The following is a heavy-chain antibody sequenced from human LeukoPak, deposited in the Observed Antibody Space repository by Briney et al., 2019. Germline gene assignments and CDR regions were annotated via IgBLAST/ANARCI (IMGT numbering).Heavy chain of an antibody. CDR2: IYYSGST. D-gene: IGHD3-10*01. CDR3: ARDGTYYYGSGSYSV. Sequence: SETLSLTCTVSGGSISSYYWSWIRQPPGKGLEWIGYIYYSGSTNYNPSLKSRVTISVDTSKNQFSLKLSSVTAADTAVYYCARDGTYYYGSGSYSVWGQGTLVTVSS. CDR1: GGSISSYY. J-gene: IGHJ1*01. V-gene: IGHV4-59*01.